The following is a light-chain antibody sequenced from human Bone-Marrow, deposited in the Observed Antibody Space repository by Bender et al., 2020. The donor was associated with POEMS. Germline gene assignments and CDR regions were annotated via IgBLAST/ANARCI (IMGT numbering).Light chain of an antibody. CDR2: DVS. CDR1: SDDIGRYNL. V-gene: IGLV2-14*03. J-gene: IGLJ2*01. Sequence: QSALTQPASVSGSPGQSITISCTGTSDDIGRYNLVSWYQQHPGKAPKLILSDVSNRPSGVSNRFSGSKSGNTASLTISGLQAEDEADYYCSSYTSSTTLVFGGGTKLTVL. CDR3: SSYTSSTTLV.